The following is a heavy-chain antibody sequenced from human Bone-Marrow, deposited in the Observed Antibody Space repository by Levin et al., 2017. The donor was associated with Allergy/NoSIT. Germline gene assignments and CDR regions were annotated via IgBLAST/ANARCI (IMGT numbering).Heavy chain of an antibody. D-gene: IGHD3-10*01. Sequence: GESLKISCAASGFTFSSYWMTWVRQAPGKGLEWVANIKEDGSQKYYADSVKGRFTISRDNAKNSLSLQMNSLRAEDTAVYYCARDRGGLAFDYWGQGTLVTVSS. J-gene: IGHJ4*02. CDR2: IKEDGSQK. CDR3: ARDRGGLAFDY. V-gene: IGHV3-7*04. CDR1: GFTFSSYW.